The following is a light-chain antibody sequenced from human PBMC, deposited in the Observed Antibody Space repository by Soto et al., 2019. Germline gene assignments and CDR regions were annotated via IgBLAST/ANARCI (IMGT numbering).Light chain of an antibody. CDR3: NSYSSTDTPYV. V-gene: IGLV2-14*01. J-gene: IGLJ1*01. CDR1: SSDVGAYRY. CDR2: EVS. Sequence: QSALAQPASVSGSPGQSITISCTGSSSDVGAYRYVSWFQQHPGKAPKVIIYEVSNRPSGVSNRFSGSKSGNTASLIISGLQAEDEADYYCNSYSSTDTPYVFGTGTKVTVL.